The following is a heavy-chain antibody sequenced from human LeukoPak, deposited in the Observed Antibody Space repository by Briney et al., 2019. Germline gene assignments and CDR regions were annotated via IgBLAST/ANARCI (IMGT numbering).Heavy chain of an antibody. V-gene: IGHV5-51*01. D-gene: IGHD3-3*01. CDR1: GYSFTSYW. CDR3: ARPYEY. CDR2: IWPSDSDT. Sequence: GESLKISCKGSGYSFTSYWIGWVRQMPGKGLEWMGIIWPSDSDTRYSPSFQDQVTISADKSISTAYLQWSSLKTSDIALYYCARPYEYWGPGTLVTVSS. J-gene: IGHJ4*02.